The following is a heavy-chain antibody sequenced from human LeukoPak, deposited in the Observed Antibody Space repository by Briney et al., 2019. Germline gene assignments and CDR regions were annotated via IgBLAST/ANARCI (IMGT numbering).Heavy chain of an antibody. CDR2: IYYSGST. J-gene: IGHJ4*02. Sequence: SETLSLTCAVYGGSFSGYYWGWIRQPPGKGLEWIGSIYYSGSTYYNPSLKSRVTISVDTSKNQFSLKLSSVTAADTAVYYCARAVDILTGYYIYYFDYWGQGTLVTVSS. V-gene: IGHV4-34*01. D-gene: IGHD3-9*01. CDR3: ARAVDILTGYYIYYFDY. CDR1: GGSFSGYY.